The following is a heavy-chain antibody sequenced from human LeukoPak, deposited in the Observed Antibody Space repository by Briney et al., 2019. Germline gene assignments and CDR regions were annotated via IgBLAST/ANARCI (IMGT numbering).Heavy chain of an antibody. V-gene: IGHV5-51*01. CDR2: IYPGDSDT. CDR1: GYSFTSYW. D-gene: IGHD6-6*01. Sequence: GESLKISCKGSGYSFTSYWIGWVRQMPGKGLGWMGGIYPGDSDTRYSPSLQGQVTISADKSISTAYLQWSSLKASDTAMYYCARHGEYSSSYYFDYWGQGTLVTVSS. J-gene: IGHJ4*02. CDR3: ARHGEYSSSYYFDY.